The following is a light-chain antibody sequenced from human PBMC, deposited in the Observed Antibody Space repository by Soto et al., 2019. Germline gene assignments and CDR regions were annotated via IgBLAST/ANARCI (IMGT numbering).Light chain of an antibody. CDR3: MQALHTPGT. V-gene: IGKV2-28*01. CDR1: QSLLHSNGYDY. Sequence: DIVMTQSPLSLPVTPGEPASISCRSSQSLLHSNGYDYLDWYLQKPGQSPQLLIYLGSNRASGVPDRFSGSGSGTDFTLKISRVEAEDVGVYYCMQALHTPGTFGGGTKVEIK. CDR2: LGS. J-gene: IGKJ4*01.